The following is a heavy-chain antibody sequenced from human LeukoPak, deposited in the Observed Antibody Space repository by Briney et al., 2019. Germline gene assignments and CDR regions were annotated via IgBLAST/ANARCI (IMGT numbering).Heavy chain of an antibody. J-gene: IGHJ4*02. D-gene: IGHD4-17*01. V-gene: IGHV4-34*01. Sequence: SETLSLTCTVSGGSISSYYWSWIRQPPGKGLEWIGEINHSGSTNYNPSLKSRVTISVDTSKNQFSLKLSSVTAADTAVYYCARDMDSGVDYWGQGTLVTVSS. CDR3: ARDMDSGVDY. CDR2: INHSGST. CDR1: GGSISSYY.